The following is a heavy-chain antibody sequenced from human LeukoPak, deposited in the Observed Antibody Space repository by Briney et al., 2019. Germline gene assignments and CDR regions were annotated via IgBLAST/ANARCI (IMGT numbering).Heavy chain of an antibody. V-gene: IGHV1-8*01. CDR1: GYTFTSYD. D-gene: IGHD3-22*01. Sequence: ASVKVSCKASGYTFTSYDINWVRQATGQGPEWMGWMNPNSGNTGYAQKFQGRVTMTRNTSISTAYMELSSLRSEDTAVYYCARGLSVRNYDSSGYSYDYWGQGTLVTVSS. CDR2: MNPNSGNT. CDR3: ARGLSVRNYDSSGYSYDY. J-gene: IGHJ4*02.